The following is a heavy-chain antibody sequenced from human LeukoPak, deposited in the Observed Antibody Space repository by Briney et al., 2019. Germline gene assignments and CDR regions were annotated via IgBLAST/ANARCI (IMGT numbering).Heavy chain of an antibody. CDR3: VTRSGSYYY. CDR1: GFTFRTYW. V-gene: IGHV3-53*01. CDR2: IYNAGDR. D-gene: IGHD1-26*01. Sequence: PGGSLRLSCVASGFTFRTYWMSWVRQAPGKGLEWVSVIYNAGDRYYADSVKGRFTISRDSSKNTLYLQVNSLRAEDTAVYYCVTRSGSYYYWGQGILVTVSS. J-gene: IGHJ4*02.